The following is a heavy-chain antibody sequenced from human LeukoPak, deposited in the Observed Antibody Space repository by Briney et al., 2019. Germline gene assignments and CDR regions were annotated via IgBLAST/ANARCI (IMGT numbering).Heavy chain of an antibody. CDR3: ARGSTQYSSGWYGLDY. V-gene: IGHV3-74*01. Sequence: GESLRLSCAASGFTFSSYWMHWVRQAPGKGLVWVSRVNSDGSSTTYADSVKGRFTISRDNAKNTLYLQMNSLRAEDTAVYYCARGSTQYSSGWYGLDYWGQGTLVTVSS. CDR2: VNSDGSST. D-gene: IGHD6-19*01. J-gene: IGHJ4*02. CDR1: GFTFSSYW.